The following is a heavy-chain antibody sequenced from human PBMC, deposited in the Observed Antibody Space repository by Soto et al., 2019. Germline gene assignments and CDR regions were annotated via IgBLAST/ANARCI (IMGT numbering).Heavy chain of an antibody. CDR1: GFTFSSYG. J-gene: IGHJ5*02. CDR2: ISYDGSNK. V-gene: IGHV3-30*18. D-gene: IGHD5-18*01. Sequence: GGSLRLSXAASGFTFSSYGMHWVRQAPGKGLEWVAVISYDGSNKYYADSVKGRFTISRDNSKNTLYLQMNSLRAEDTAVYYCAKEVRPPGYSYENWFDPWGQGTLVTVSS. CDR3: AKEVRPPGYSYENWFDP.